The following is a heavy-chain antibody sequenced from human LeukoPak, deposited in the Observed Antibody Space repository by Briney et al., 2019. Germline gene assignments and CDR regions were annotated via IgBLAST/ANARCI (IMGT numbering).Heavy chain of an antibody. J-gene: IGHJ4*02. V-gene: IGHV3-11*04. CDR3: ARAKTYVDTADDY. D-gene: IGHD5-18*01. CDR2: ISGSGSTI. Sequence: GGSLRLSCAASGFTFSDYYMSWIRQAPGKGLEWVSYISGSGSTIYYADSVKGRFTISRDNAKNSLYLQMNSLRAEDTAVYYCARAKTYVDTADDYWGQGTLVTVSS. CDR1: GFTFSDYY.